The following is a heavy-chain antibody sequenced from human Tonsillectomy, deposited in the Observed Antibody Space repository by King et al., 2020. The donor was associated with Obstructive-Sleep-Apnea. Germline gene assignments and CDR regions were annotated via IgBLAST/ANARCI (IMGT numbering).Heavy chain of an antibody. J-gene: IGHJ4*02. D-gene: IGHD6-13*01. CDR1: GYTFTSYY. CDR3: AREMGQQSSDPYDY. CDR2: IKPRGGST. V-gene: IGHV1-46*01. Sequence: QLVQSGAEVKKPGASEKGSCKASGYTFTSYYMYWVRQTPGHGLECMGIIKPRGGSTSYAKKFQGRVTMTRDTSTSTVYMELSSLRSEDTAVYYCAREMGQQSSDPYDYWGQGTLVTVSS.